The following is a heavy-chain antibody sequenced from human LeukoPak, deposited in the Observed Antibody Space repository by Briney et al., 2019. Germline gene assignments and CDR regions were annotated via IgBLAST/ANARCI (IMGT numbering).Heavy chain of an antibody. CDR2: IYPGDSDT. V-gene: IGHV5-51*01. D-gene: IGHD5-18*01. CDR1: GYSFTSYW. J-gene: IGHJ4*02. Sequence: GESLKISCKDSGYSFTSYWIGWVRQMPGKGLEWMGIIYPGDSDTRYSPSFQGQVTISADRSINTAYLQWSSLKASDTAIYYCARRGEAMDPFDYWGQGTLVTVSS. CDR3: ARRGEAMDPFDY.